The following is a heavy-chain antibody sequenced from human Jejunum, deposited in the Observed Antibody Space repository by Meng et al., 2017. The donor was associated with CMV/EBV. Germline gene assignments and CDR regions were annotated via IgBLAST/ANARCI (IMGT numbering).Heavy chain of an antibody. V-gene: IGHV4-39*07. J-gene: IGHJ4*02. CDR3: ARDSDYGANPATYFDY. CDR2: IYYRGTT. CDR1: GDSISRSCSY. D-gene: IGHD4-23*01. Sequence: SGDSISRSCSYRGWIRQPPGKELEWIAIIYYRGTTYIPSLKSRVTISRATSKNQFFLNLSSVTAADTAVYYCARDSDYGANPATYFDYWGQGTLVTVSS.